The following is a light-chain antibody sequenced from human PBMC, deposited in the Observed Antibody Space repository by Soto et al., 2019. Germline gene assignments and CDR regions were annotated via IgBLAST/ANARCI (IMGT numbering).Light chain of an antibody. CDR1: QSISTY. J-gene: IGKJ1*01. Sequence: DIQLTQSPSSLSASVGDRITITCRASQSISTYLNWYQQKPGEAPTLLVYDSSTLQSGVPSRFSGSGFGAEFTLTFSSLQPEVFATYYCQQSYTNPTWTFGQVTTAEI. CDR3: QQSYTNPTWT. CDR2: DSS. V-gene: IGKV1-39*01.